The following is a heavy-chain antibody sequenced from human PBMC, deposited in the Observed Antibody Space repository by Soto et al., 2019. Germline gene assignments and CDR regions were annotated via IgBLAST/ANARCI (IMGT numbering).Heavy chain of an antibody. Sequence: GGALRLSCGASGFTFSSYSMNWVRQAPGKGLEWVSYISSSSSTIYYADSVKGRFTISRDNAKNSLYLQMNSLRDEDTAVYYCARDRMYYDFWTSFDYWGQGTLVTVSS. CDR3: ARDRMYYDFWTSFDY. CDR1: GFTFSSYS. J-gene: IGHJ4*02. D-gene: IGHD3-3*01. V-gene: IGHV3-48*02. CDR2: ISSSSSTI.